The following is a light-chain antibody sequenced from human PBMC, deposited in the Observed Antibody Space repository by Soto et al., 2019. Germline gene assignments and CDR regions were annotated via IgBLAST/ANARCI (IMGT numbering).Light chain of an antibody. V-gene: IGKV4-1*01. CDR3: QQYYSTPLT. J-gene: IGKJ1*01. Sequence: DIAMTQSPDSLAVSLCARATINCRSGQRVFFRSNNRNYLGWYQQKKGQPPKLIIYWASTRESGVPDRFSGSGYGTDFNLTISSLQAEDVAFYYCQQYYSTPLTFGQGTKVDIK. CDR2: WAS. CDR1: QRVFFRSNNRNY.